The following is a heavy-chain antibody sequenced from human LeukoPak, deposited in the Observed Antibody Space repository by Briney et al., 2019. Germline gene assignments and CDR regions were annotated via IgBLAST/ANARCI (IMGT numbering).Heavy chain of an antibody. CDR2: IYYSGIT. V-gene: IGHV4-59*01. CDR3: ARARITMVRGVTEYYFDY. CDR1: GGSISSYY. J-gene: IGHJ4*02. D-gene: IGHD3-10*01. Sequence: SETLSLTCTVSGGSISSYYWSWIRQPPGKGLEWIGYIYYSGITNYNPSLKSRVTISVDTSKNQFSLKLSSVTAADTAVYYCARARITMVRGVTEYYFDYWGQGTLVTVSS.